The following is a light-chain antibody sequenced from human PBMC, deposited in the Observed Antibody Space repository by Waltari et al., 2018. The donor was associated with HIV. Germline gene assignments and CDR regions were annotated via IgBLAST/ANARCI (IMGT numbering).Light chain of an antibody. Sequence: EIVLTQSPLSLPVTPGEPASISFRSSQTLLHSDGNKYLEWYVQKPGQSPQLLIHLGSNRASGVPDRFSGSGSGTHFTLKITKVEAEDVGIFFCMQSLQTPTFGQGTRLDIK. V-gene: IGKV2-28*01. J-gene: IGKJ5*01. CDR2: LGS. CDR3: MQSLQTPT. CDR1: QTLLHSDGNKY.